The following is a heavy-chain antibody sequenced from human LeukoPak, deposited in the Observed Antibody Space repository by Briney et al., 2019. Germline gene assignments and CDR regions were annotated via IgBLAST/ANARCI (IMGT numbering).Heavy chain of an antibody. J-gene: IGHJ4*02. CDR3: ARAEYSSPPLFDY. Sequence: SETLSLTCTVSGGSISSYYWSWIRQPPGKGLEWIGYIYYSGSTNYNPSLKSRVTISVDTSKNQFSLKLSSVTAADTAVYYCARAEYSSPPLFDYWGQGTLVTVSS. D-gene: IGHD6-6*01. V-gene: IGHV4-59*01. CDR1: GGSISSYY. CDR2: IYYSGST.